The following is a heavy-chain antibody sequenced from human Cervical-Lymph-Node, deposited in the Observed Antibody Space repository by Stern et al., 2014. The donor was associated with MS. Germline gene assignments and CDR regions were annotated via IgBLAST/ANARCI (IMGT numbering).Heavy chain of an antibody. J-gene: IGHJ6*01. CDR3: ARGGYDSSGYYHTYEMDV. V-gene: IGHV1-69*01. CDR1: GGTLSTYV. CDR2: VNLMFGTS. D-gene: IGHD3-22*01. Sequence: QVQLVQSWADVKKPGASVRVSCKVSGGTLSTYVVSWVRQAPGQGLEWMGCVNLMFGTSKYAQKFKGRVTVTADESTNTVYMELSSLRFEDTAVYYCARGGYDSSGYYHTYEMDVWGQGTTVTVSS.